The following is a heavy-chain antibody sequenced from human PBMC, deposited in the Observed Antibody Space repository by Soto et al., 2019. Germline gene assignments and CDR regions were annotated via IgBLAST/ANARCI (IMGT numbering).Heavy chain of an antibody. Sequence: SETLSLTCAVYGGSVNGYYWNWIRQPPGKGLEWIGEINHTGGTHYNPSLKSRVNMSVDTSKNQFSLWLSSVTAADTAIYYCATRITVFGLLIPPFEPWGQGTQVTVSS. V-gene: IGHV4-34*01. CDR1: GGSVNGYY. J-gene: IGHJ5*02. CDR2: INHTGGT. D-gene: IGHD3-3*01. CDR3: ATRITVFGLLIPPFEP.